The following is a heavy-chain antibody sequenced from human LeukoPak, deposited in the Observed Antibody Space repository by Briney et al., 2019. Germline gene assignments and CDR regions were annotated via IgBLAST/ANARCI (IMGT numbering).Heavy chain of an antibody. CDR2: ISYSGTP. CDR1: GGSITSEGYH. D-gene: IGHD6-19*01. J-gene: IGHJ4*02. V-gene: IGHV4-31*03. CDR3: ARRAPWLVSGCFDY. Sequence: SEPLSLTCTVSGGSITSEGYHWGWIRQHPGKGLEWIGYISYSGTPYYNPSLKSRVAILIDTSTNQFSLRLNSVTAADTAVYYCARRAPWLVSGCFDYWGQGALVTVSS.